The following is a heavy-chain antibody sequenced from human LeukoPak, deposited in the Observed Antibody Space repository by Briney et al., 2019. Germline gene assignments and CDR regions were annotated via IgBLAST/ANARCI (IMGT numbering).Heavy chain of an antibody. D-gene: IGHD3-22*01. CDR1: GGSISSGTYY. CDR3: ARLPGSCYFSY. CDR2: IYYTGSM. Sequence: SETLSLTCTVSGGSISSGTYYWGWIRQPPGKGLEWVATIYYTGSMYYNPSLKGRVTVSVDTSKNQFSLKLSSVTAADSAVYHCARLPGSCYFSYWGQGILVNVSS. J-gene: IGHJ4*02. V-gene: IGHV4-39*01.